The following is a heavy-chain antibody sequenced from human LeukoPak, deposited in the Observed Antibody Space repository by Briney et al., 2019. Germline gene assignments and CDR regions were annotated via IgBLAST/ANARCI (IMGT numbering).Heavy chain of an antibody. CDR1: GASISSSSKY. CDR2: FYYSGST. J-gene: IGHJ3*02. Sequence: PSETLSLTCTVSGASISSSSKYWSWIRQPPGKALEWIESFYYSGSTYYNPSLKSRVTISVDTSKNQFSLQLISVTAADTAVYYCATSDPAFDIWGQGTLVTVSS. D-gene: IGHD1-26*01. V-gene: IGHV4-39*01. CDR3: ATSDPAFDI.